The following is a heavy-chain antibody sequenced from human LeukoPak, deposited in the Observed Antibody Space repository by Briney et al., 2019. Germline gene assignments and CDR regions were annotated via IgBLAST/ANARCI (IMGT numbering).Heavy chain of an antibody. Sequence: GGSLRLSCAASGFTFSSYAMHWVRQAPGKGLEYVSAISSNGGSTYYANSVKGRFTISRDNSKNTLYLQMGSLRAEDMAVYYCARDDYGGNLDYWGQGTLVTVSS. CDR2: ISSNGGST. V-gene: IGHV3-64*01. CDR3: ARDDYGGNLDY. D-gene: IGHD4-23*01. CDR1: GFTFSSYA. J-gene: IGHJ4*02.